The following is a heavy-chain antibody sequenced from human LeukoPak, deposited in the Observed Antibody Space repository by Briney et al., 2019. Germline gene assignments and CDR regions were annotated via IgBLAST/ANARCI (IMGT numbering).Heavy chain of an antibody. CDR2: ISGSGGST. D-gene: IGHD3-22*01. Sequence: GGSLRLSCAASGFTFRSFSMNWVRQAPGKGLEWVSAISGSGGSTYYADSVKGRFTISRDNSKNTLYLQMNSLRAEDTAVYYCAKHYDSSGYYYWGQGTLVTVSS. CDR3: AKHYDSSGYYY. J-gene: IGHJ4*02. CDR1: GFTFRSFS. V-gene: IGHV3-23*01.